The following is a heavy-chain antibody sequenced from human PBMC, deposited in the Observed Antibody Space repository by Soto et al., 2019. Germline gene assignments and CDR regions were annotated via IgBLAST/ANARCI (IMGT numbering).Heavy chain of an antibody. V-gene: IGHV3-23*01. CDR1: GFTFSNHA. J-gene: IGHJ6*02. D-gene: IGHD4-17*01. CDR3: ATDYGNIRPYGMDV. Sequence: GGSLRLSCAAAGFTFSNHAMSWVRQAPGKGLEWVSTISGSGGTIYYADSVKGRFTISRDNSKNALWLQMNSLRAEDTALYYCATDYGNIRPYGMDVWGQGTTVTVSS. CDR2: ISGSGGTI.